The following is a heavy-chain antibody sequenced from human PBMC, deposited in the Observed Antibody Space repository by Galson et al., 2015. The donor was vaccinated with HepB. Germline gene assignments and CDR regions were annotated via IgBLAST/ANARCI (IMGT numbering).Heavy chain of an antibody. J-gene: IGHJ6*02. CDR2: IIPILGIA. V-gene: IGHV1-69*04. CDR3: AREGHYYDSSGYPRPVLDYYYGMDV. Sequence: SVKVSCKASGGTFSSYAISWVRQAPGQGLEWMGRIIPILGIANYAQKFQGRVTITADKSTSTAYMELSSLRSEDTAVYYCAREGHYYDSSGYPRPVLDYYYGMDVWGQGTTVTVSS. D-gene: IGHD3-22*01. CDR1: GGTFSSYA.